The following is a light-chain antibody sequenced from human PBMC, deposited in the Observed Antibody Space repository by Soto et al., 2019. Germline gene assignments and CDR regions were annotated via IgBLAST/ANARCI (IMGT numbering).Light chain of an antibody. Sequence: DIQMTQSPSSVSASVGDRVTITXRXXXXXXXXFASYQQKPGKAPNLLIHTASSLQSGVPSRFXXSGXGXDXXXXXXXXXXEDFATYYCXXANSFPLTFGGGTKVEIK. CDR1: XXXXXX. J-gene: IGKJ4*01. V-gene: IGKV1-12*01. CDR3: XXANSFPLT. CDR2: TAS.